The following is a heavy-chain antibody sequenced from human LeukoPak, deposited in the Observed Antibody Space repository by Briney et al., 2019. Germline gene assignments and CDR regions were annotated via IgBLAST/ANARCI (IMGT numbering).Heavy chain of an antibody. D-gene: IGHD3-10*01. CDR2: ISAYNGNT. CDR3: ATAYGSGNNWFDP. CDR1: GYTFTSYG. V-gene: IGHV1-18*01. J-gene: IGHJ5*02. Sequence: ASVKVSCKASGYTFTSYGISWVRQAPGQGLEWMGWISAYNGNTNYAQKLQGRVTMTEDTSTDTAYMELSSLRSEDTAVYYCATAYGSGNNWFDPWGQGTLVTVSS.